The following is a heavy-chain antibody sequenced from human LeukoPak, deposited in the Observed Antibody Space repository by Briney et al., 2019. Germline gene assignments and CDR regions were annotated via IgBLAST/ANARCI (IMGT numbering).Heavy chain of an antibody. CDR2: IYTGGTT. V-gene: IGHV3-66*04. CDR3: ARHGRTNGDSKKAFDY. D-gene: IGHD4-17*01. Sequence: GGSLRLSCAASGFTVSSNSMSWVRQAPGKGLVWVSVIYTGGTTYYADSVKGRFTISRDNSKNTLYLQMNSLRAEDTAVYYCARHGRTNGDSKKAFDYWGQGTLVTVSS. CDR1: GFTVSSNS. J-gene: IGHJ4*02.